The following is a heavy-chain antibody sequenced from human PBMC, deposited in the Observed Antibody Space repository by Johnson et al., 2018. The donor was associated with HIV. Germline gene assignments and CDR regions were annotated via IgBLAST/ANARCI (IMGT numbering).Heavy chain of an antibody. J-gene: IGHJ3*02. CDR3: AKDQGGSYPYDAFDI. CDR2: ISVSGGST. Sequence: VQLVESGGGVVQPGRSLRLSCAASGFTFSSYAMSWVRQAPGKGLEWVSAISVSGGSTYYADSVKGRFTISRDNSKNTLYLQMNSLRADDTAVYYCAKDQGGSYPYDAFDIWGQGTMVTVSS. V-gene: IGHV3-23*04. D-gene: IGHD1-26*01. CDR1: GFTFSSYA.